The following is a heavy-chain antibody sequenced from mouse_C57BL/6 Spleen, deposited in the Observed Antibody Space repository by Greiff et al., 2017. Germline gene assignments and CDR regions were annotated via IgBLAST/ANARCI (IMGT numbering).Heavy chain of an antibody. V-gene: IGHV2-2*01. CDR2: IWSGGST. Sequence: QVQLQQSGPGLVQPSQSLSITCTVSGFSLTSYGVHWVRQSPGKGLEWLGVIWSGGSTDYNAAFISRLSISKDNSKSPVVFKMNSLQADETARYYGARDYCGSSYWYFDVWGTGTTVTVSS. D-gene: IGHD1-1*01. J-gene: IGHJ1*03. CDR3: ARDYCGSSYWYFDV. CDR1: GFSLTSYG.